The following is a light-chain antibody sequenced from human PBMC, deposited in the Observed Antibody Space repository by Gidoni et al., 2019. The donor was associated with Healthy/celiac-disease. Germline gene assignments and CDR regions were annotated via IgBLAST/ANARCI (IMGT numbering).Light chain of an antibody. J-gene: IGKJ5*01. CDR1: QDISNY. Sequence: DIQMTQSPSSLSASASQDISNYLNWYQQKPGKAPKLLIYDASNLETGVPSRFSGSGSGTDFTFTISSLQPEDIATYYCQQYDNLPITFXQXTRLEIK. V-gene: IGKV1-33*01. CDR2: DAS. CDR3: QQYDNLPIT.